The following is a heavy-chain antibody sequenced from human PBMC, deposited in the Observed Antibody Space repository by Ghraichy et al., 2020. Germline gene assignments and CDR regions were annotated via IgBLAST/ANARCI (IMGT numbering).Heavy chain of an antibody. D-gene: IGHD6-13*01. CDR1: GGSISSYY. Sequence: SETLSLTCTVSGGSISSYYWSWIRQPPGKGLEWIGYIYYSGSTNYNPSLKSRVTISVDTSKNQFSLKLSSVTAADTAVYYCARRYSSRTYYFDYWGQGTLLTVSS. CDR3: ARRYSSRTYYFDY. V-gene: IGHV4-59*08. J-gene: IGHJ4*02. CDR2: IYYSGST.